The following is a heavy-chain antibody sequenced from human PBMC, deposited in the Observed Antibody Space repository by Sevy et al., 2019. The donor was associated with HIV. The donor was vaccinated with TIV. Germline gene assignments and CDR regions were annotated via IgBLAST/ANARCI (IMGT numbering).Heavy chain of an antibody. D-gene: IGHD3-9*01. Sequence: GGSLRLSCAASGFTFSSYAMHWVRQAPGKGLEWVAVISYDGSNKYYADSVKGRFTISRDNSKNTLYLQMNSLRAEDRALYYYARVSQYYDILTGYYPAPEFYFDYWGQGTLVTVSS. CDR3: ARVSQYYDILTGYYPAPEFYFDY. J-gene: IGHJ4*02. V-gene: IGHV3-30-3*01. CDR2: ISYDGSNK. CDR1: GFTFSSYA.